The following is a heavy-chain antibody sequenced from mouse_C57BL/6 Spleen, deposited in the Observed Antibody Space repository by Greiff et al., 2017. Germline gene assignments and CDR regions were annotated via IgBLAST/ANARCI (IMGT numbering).Heavy chain of an antibody. CDR2: ISSDGSYT. CDR1: GFTFSSYG. D-gene: IGHD2-1*01. V-gene: IGHV5-6*01. J-gene: IGHJ3*01. CDR3: TRQDYGNFFAC. Sequence: EVQLMESGGDLVKPGGSLKLSCAASGFTFSSYGMSWVRQTPDKRLEWVATISSDGSYTYYPDSVKGRFTISRDNAKNTLYLQMNSLKSEDTAMYYCTRQDYGNFFACWGQATLVTVSA.